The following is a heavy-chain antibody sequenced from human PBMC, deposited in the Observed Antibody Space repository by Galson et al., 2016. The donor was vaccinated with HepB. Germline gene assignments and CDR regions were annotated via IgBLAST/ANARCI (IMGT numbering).Heavy chain of an antibody. J-gene: IGHJ4*02. V-gene: IGHV3-23*01. CDR1: GFTFSSYA. CDR2: GYGRGRGP. Sequence: SLRLSCAASGFTFSSYAMTWVRQAPGKGLEWVSAGYGRGRGPHYADSAKGRFTTSRDITRNTLSLQMNTLRAEDTAVYYCARCERYGSGWYGKNDYWGQGTLVTVSS. D-gene: IGHD6-13*01. CDR3: ARCERYGSGWYGKNDY.